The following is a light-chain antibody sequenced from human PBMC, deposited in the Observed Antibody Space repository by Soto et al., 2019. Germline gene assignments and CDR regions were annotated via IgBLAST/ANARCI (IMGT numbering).Light chain of an antibody. CDR3: HQRFNLYT. J-gene: IGKJ2*01. CDR2: DAS. Sequence: EIVLTQSPATLSLSPGERATLSCRASQSVGTSLTWYQQKPGQAPRLLIYDASNRATGIPARFSGSGSGTDFTLTISSLEPEDFAVYYCHQRFNLYTFGQGTKLEIK. CDR1: QSVGTS. V-gene: IGKV3-11*01.